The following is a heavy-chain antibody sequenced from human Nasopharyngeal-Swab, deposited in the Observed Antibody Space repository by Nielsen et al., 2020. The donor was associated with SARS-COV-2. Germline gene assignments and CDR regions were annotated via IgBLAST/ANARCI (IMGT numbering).Heavy chain of an antibody. CDR1: VYTFTSYP. J-gene: IGHJ4*02. Sequence: ASVKVSCKASVYTFTSYPMNWVRQAPAQGLEWMGWINTNTGNQTYAQSFTGRFVFSLHTSVSTAYLQISSLKAEDTAVYYCARDLDRGNWGRRGYFDYWGQGTLVTVSS. CDR2: INTNTGNQ. D-gene: IGHD7-27*01. CDR3: ARDLDRGNWGRRGYFDY. V-gene: IGHV7-4-1*02.